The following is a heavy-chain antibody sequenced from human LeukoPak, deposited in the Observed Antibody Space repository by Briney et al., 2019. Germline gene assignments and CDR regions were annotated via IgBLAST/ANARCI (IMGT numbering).Heavy chain of an antibody. D-gene: IGHD3-10*01. CDR3: ARLYYYGSGSYYSGDY. CDR1: GYTFTSYY. J-gene: IGHJ4*02. Sequence: ASVKVSCKASGYTFTSYYMHWVRQAPGQGLEWMGIINPSGGSTSYAQKFQGRVTMTRDMSTSTVYMELSSLRSEDTAVYYCARLYYYGSGSYYSGDYWGQGTLVTVSS. CDR2: INPSGGST. V-gene: IGHV1-46*01.